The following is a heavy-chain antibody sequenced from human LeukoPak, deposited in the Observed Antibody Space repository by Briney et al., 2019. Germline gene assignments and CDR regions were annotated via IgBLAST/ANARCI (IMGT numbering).Heavy chain of an antibody. J-gene: IGHJ5*02. CDR1: GDSVSSNSVT. Sequence: SQTLSLTCAISGDSVSSNSVTWNWIRQSPSRGLEWLGRTYYRSTWYNDYAVSVRGRVTVNPDTSKNQFSLHLNSVTPEDTAVYYCARRLTQYDCFDPWGQGILVTVPS. CDR3: ARRLTQYDCFDP. V-gene: IGHV6-1*01. D-gene: IGHD2-2*01. CDR2: TYYRSTWYN.